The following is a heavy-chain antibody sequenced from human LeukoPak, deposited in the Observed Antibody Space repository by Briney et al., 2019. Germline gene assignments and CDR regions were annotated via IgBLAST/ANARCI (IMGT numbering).Heavy chain of an antibody. CDR3: AKDVRDSNYLGY. CDR1: GFTFSSYG. CDR2: IWYDGSNK. D-gene: IGHD4-11*01. J-gene: IGHJ4*02. Sequence: GGSLRLSCAASGFTFSSYGMHWVRQAPGKGLEWVAVIWYDGSNKYYADSVKGRFTISRDNSKNTLYLQMNSLRAEDTAVYYCAKDVRDSNYLGYWGQGTLVTVSS. V-gene: IGHV3-30*02.